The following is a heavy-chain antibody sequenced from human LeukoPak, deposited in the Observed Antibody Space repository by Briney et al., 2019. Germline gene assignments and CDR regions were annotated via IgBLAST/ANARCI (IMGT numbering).Heavy chain of an antibody. CDR1: GFTFSSYG. Sequence: GGSLRLYCAASGFTFSSYGMHWVRQSPGRGMEWEAVIWYDGSNKYYADSVKGRVTISRDNSKNTLYLQMNSLRDEDTAVYYCASPLGDNAFDIWGQGTMVTVSS. V-gene: IGHV3-33*01. D-gene: IGHD5-24*01. CDR2: IWYDGSNK. CDR3: ASPLGDNAFDI. J-gene: IGHJ3*02.